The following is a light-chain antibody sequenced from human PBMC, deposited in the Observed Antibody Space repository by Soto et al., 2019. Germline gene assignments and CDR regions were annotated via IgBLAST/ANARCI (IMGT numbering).Light chain of an antibody. CDR3: QHYNSYSEA. J-gene: IGKJ1*01. Sequence: IQITQSPSTRAGSVGDRVTIPCRASQTISSWLAWYQQKPGKAPKLLIYKSSTLKSGVPSRFSGSGSGREFNLTISSLQPDDFANYSCQHYNSYSEAFGQGTKVDIK. CDR1: QTISSW. V-gene: IGKV1-5*03. CDR2: KSS.